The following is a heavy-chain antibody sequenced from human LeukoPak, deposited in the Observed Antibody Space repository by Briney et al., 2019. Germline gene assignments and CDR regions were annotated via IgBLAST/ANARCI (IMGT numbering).Heavy chain of an antibody. V-gene: IGHV3-48*03. CDR2: ISSSGSTI. CDR3: ARGGPAAGRFDY. D-gene: IGHD6-13*01. J-gene: IGHJ4*02. CDR1: GFTFSSYE. Sequence: GGSLRLSCAASGFTFSSYEMNWVRQAPGKGLEWVSYISSSGSTIYYADSVKGRFTISRDNAKNSLYLQMNSLRAEDTAVYYCARGGPAAGRFDYWGQGTLVTVSS.